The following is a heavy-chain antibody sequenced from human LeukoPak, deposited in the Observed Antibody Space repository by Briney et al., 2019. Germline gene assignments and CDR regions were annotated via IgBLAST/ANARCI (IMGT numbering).Heavy chain of an antibody. J-gene: IGHJ4*02. CDR2: MNPDSGNT. CDR3: ARGFSIAVAGTAPPDY. CDR1: GDTFTSYD. V-gene: IGHV1-8*01. D-gene: IGHD6-19*01. Sequence: GASVKVSCKAAGDTFTSYDIIWVRQATGQGRVGMGWMNPDSGNTGYAQKFQGRVTMTRNNSISTAYMELSSLRSEDTAVYYCARGFSIAVAGTAPPDYWGQGTLVTVSS.